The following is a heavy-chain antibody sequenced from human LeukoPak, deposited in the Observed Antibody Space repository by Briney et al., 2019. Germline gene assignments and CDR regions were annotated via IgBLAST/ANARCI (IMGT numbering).Heavy chain of an antibody. CDR3: ARRFYYYMDV. CDR2: INHSGST. Sequence: QSSETLSLTCTVSGGSISSYYWSWIRQPPGKGLEWIGEINHSGSTNYNPSLKSRVTISVDTSKNQFSLKLSSVTAADTAVYYCARRFYYYMDVWGKGTTVTVSS. CDR1: GGSISSYY. J-gene: IGHJ6*03. V-gene: IGHV4-34*01.